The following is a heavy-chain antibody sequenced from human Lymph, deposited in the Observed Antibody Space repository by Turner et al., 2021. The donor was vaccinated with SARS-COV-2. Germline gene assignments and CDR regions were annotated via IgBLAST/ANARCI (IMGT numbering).Heavy chain of an antibody. CDR2: ISGSGGST. CDR3: AKGGGWGYQLGVYFDY. D-gene: IGHD2-2*01. CDR1: GFTFSSYA. V-gene: IGHV3-23*01. Sequence: EVQLLESGGGLVQPGGSLRLSCAASGFTFSSYAMSWVRQSPGKGLCWVSAISGSGGSTYSADSVKVRFTISRDNSKNTLYLQMNSLRAEDTAVYYCAKGGGWGYQLGVYFDYWGQGTLVTVS. J-gene: IGHJ4*02.